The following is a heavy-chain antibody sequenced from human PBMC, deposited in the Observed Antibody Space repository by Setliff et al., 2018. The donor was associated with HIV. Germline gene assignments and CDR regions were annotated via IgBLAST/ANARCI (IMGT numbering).Heavy chain of an antibody. CDR1: GYSIGSGSF. V-gene: IGHV4-38-2*01. D-gene: IGHD3-16*01. CDR3: ARAGRRTGHSYTWFDP. CDR2: IPHNGGT. J-gene: IGHJ5*02. Sequence: SETLSLTCAVSGYSIGSGSFWGWIRQPPGKGLEWIATIPHNGGTYYNPDPSLTGRVTISVDTSKNQFSLKLTFLPAADTAVYYCARAGRRTGHSYTWFDPWGQGTLVTVSS.